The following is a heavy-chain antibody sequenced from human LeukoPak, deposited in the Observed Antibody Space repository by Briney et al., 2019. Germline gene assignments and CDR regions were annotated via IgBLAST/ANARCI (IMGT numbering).Heavy chain of an antibody. CDR1: GGSISSGGYY. J-gene: IGHJ5*02. D-gene: IGHD1-26*01. Sequence: PSQTLSLTCTVSGGSISSGGYYWSWIRQHPGKGLEWIGYIYYSGSTYYNPSLKSRVTISADTSKNQFSLKLSSVTAADTAVYYCARAPPNSSGSYWHQWFDPWGQGTLVTVSS. V-gene: IGHV4-31*03. CDR3: ARAPPNSSGSYWHQWFDP. CDR2: IYYSGST.